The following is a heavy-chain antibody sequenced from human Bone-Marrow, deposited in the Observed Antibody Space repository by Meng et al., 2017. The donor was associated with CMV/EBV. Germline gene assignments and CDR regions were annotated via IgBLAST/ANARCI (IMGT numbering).Heavy chain of an antibody. J-gene: IGHJ4*02. Sequence: GSLRLSCTVSGGSISSSSYYWGWIRQPPGKGLEWIGSIYYSGSTYYNPSLKSRVTISVDTSKNQFSLTLSSVTAADTAVYYCALQSYNYWGQGTLVTVSS. CDR3: ALQSYNY. CDR2: IYYSGST. V-gene: IGHV4-39*01. D-gene: IGHD3-10*01. CDR1: GGSISSSSYY.